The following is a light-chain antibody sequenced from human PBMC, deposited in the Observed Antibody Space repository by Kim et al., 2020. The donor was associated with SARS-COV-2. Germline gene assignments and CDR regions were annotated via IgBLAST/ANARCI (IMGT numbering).Light chain of an antibody. Sequence: SSELTQDPAVSVALGQTVRITCQGDSPRSYYATWYQQKPRKAPVLVIFGENNRPSGIPDRFSGSRSGITASLTITGAQAEDEADYYCNSRDNTANHLIFGGGTPLIVL. V-gene: IGLV3-19*01. CDR1: SPRSYY. J-gene: IGLJ2*01. CDR3: NSRDNTANHLI. CDR2: GEN.